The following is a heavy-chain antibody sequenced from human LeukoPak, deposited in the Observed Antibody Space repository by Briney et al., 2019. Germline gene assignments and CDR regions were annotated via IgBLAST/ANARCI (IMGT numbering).Heavy chain of an antibody. CDR1: GFTFSNYW. J-gene: IGHJ4*02. CDR2: IKQDGSER. V-gene: IGHV3-7*03. CDR3: TKKTGEY. Sequence: GGSLRLSCAASGFTFSNYWMTWVRQAPGKGLEWVANIKQDGSERYYVDSVKGRFTISRDNAKNSLYLQMNSLRVEDTAVYYCTKKTGEYWGQGTLVTASA.